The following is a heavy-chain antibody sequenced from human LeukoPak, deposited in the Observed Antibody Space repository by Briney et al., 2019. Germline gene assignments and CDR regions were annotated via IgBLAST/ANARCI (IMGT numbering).Heavy chain of an antibody. CDR3: ARDRSTMVRGAHYFDY. D-gene: IGHD3-10*01. CDR2: ISSSSSYI. CDR1: GFTFSSYS. J-gene: IGHJ4*02. V-gene: IGHV3-21*01. Sequence: PGGSLRLSCAASGFTFSSYSMNWVRQAPGKGLEWVSFISSSSSYIYYADSVKGRFTISRDNAKNSLYLQMNSLRAEDTAVYYCARDRSTMVRGAHYFDYWGQGTLVTVSS.